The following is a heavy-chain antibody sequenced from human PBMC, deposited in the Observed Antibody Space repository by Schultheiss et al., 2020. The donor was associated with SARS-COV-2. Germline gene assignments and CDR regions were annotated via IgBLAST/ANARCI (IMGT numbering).Heavy chain of an antibody. J-gene: IGHJ6*03. CDR2: IYYSGST. CDR1: GGSISSGDYY. V-gene: IGHV4-30-4*08. D-gene: IGHD3-10*01. Sequence: SQTLSLTCTVSGGSISSGDYYWSWIRQPPGKGLEWIGYIYYSGSTYYNPSLKSRVTISVDTSKNKFSLKLSSVTAADTAVYYCARGSYGSVASYYYYYYMDVWGKGTTVTVSS. CDR3: ARGSYGSVASYYYYYYMDV.